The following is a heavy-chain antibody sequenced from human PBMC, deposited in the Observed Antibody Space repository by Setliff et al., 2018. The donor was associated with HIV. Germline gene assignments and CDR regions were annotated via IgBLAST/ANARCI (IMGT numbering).Heavy chain of an antibody. J-gene: IGHJ6*02. CDR1: GFSFSLYA. V-gene: IGHV3-23*01. D-gene: IGHD1-7*01. CDR2: ISGSGRKT. CDR3: ARGRNRNYVVYGMDV. Sequence: GSLRLSCAATGFSFSLYAMSWVRQAPGKGLEWVSSISGSGRKTYYGDSVKGRFTISRDNSKNMLYLQMDSLRAEDTAVYYCARGRNRNYVVYGMDVWGQGTTVTVSS.